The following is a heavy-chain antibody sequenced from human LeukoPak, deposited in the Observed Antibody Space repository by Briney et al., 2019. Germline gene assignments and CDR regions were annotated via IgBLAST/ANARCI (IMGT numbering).Heavy chain of an antibody. J-gene: IGHJ4*02. CDR2: ISYDGSNK. D-gene: IGHD5-18*01. V-gene: IGHV3-30-3*01. Sequence: GGSLRLSCAASGFTFSSYAMPWVRQAPGKGLEWVAVISYDGSNKYYADSVKGRFTISRDNSKNTLYLQMNSLRAEDTAVYYCARATPRIQLWYDDYWGQGTLVTVSS. CDR3: ARATPRIQLWYDDY. CDR1: GFTFSSYA.